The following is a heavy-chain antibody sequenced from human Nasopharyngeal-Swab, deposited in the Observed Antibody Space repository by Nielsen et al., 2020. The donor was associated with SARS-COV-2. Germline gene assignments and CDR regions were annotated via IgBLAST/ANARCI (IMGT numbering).Heavy chain of an antibody. CDR1: GFIFSPYS. V-gene: IGHV3-30*04. CDR2: ISYDGGYK. CDR3: AREVAGDAFDI. Sequence: GESLKISCAASGFIFSPYSMVWVRQAPGRGLECVAVISYDGGYKHYADSVKDRFTISRDNSKNTLYLQMDSLRADDTAVYYCAREVAGDAFDIWGQGTVVTVSS. D-gene: IGHD5-12*01. J-gene: IGHJ3*02.